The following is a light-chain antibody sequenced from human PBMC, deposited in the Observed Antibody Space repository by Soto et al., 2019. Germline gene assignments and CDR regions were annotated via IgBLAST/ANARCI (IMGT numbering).Light chain of an antibody. Sequence: EIVMTQAPATLSVSPGERATVSCRSSQSVSSNLAWYQQKPGQAPRLLIYGASTRATGIPARFSGSGSGTEFTLTISSLQSEDFAVYYCQQYKNWRTFGQGTKVDI. CDR2: GAS. CDR1: QSVSSN. CDR3: QQYKNWRT. V-gene: IGKV3-15*01. J-gene: IGKJ1*01.